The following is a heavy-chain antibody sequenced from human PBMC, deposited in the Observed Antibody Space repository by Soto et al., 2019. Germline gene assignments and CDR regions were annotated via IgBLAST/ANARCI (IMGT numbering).Heavy chain of an antibody. CDR3: ARGYLAAPLDY. Sequence: GGSLRLSCAASGFTFSSYGMHWVRQAPGKGLEWVAVIWYDGSNKYYADSVKGRFTISRDNSKNTLYLQMNSLRAEDTAVYYCARGYLAAPLDYWGQGTLVTVS. CDR2: IWYDGSNK. CDR1: GFTFSSYG. V-gene: IGHV3-33*01. D-gene: IGHD1-20*01. J-gene: IGHJ4*02.